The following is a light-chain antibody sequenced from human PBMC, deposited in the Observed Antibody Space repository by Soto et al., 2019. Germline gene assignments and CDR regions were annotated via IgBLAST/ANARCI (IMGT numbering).Light chain of an antibody. CDR2: QAS. CDR1: QNTGGW. CDR3: QQYNIKQVT. V-gene: IGKV1-5*03. J-gene: IGKJ1*01. Sequence: DIQMTQSPSTLSASVGDRVTITCRASQNTGGWLAGYQQKPGKAPTLLIYQASSLESGVPSRFSGSGSGTEFTLTISILQPDDFATYYCQQYNIKQVTLGQGTKVEIK.